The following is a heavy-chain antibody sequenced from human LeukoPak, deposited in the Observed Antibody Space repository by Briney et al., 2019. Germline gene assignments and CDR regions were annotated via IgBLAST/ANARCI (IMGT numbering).Heavy chain of an antibody. D-gene: IGHD1-7*01. Sequence: PGRSLRLSCAASGFTFSSYGMHWVRQAPGKGLEWVSSISSSSSYIYYADSVKGRFTISRDNAKNSLYLQMNSLRAEDTAVYYCASYYPGTTLSWGQGTLVTVSS. CDR1: GFTFSSYG. V-gene: IGHV3-21*01. CDR2: ISSSSSYI. J-gene: IGHJ4*02. CDR3: ASYYPGTTLS.